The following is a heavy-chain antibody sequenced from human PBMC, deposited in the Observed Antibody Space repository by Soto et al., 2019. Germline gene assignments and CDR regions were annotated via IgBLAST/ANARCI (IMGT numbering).Heavy chain of an antibody. CDR1: GFSLSTSGVG. J-gene: IGHJ4*02. Sequence: QITLKESGPPLVKPTQTLTLTCTFSGFSLSTSGVGVGWIRQPPGKALEWLALIYWDDDKRYSPSLKSRLTLTKDTSKNQVVLTMTTMDPVDTATYYCAPLIAAAGAFDYWGQGTLVTVSS. CDR3: APLIAAAGAFDY. CDR2: IYWDDDK. D-gene: IGHD6-13*01. V-gene: IGHV2-5*02.